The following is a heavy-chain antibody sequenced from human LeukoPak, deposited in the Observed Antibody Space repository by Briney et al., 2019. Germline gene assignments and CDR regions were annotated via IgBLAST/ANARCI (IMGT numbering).Heavy chain of an antibody. Sequence: SETLSLACAVSGYSISSGYYWGWIRQPPGKGLEWIGSVYHSGSTYYNPSLKSRVTISVDTSKNQFSLKLSSVTAADTAVYYCARHGNYYDTSQSDPWGQGTLVTVSS. CDR1: GYSISSGYY. CDR3: ARHGNYYDTSQSDP. J-gene: IGHJ5*02. D-gene: IGHD3-22*01. V-gene: IGHV4-38-2*01. CDR2: VYHSGST.